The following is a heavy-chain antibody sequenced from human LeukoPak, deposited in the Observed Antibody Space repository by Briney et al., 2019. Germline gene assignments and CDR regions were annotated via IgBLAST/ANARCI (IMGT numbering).Heavy chain of an antibody. V-gene: IGHV3-74*01. CDR2: INSDGSTT. CDR3: ARASSGYTYGQYDY. D-gene: IGHD5-18*01. CDR1: GFTFSSYA. J-gene: IGHJ4*02. Sequence: GGSLRLSCAASGFTFSSYAMSWVRQAPGKGLVWVSRINSDGSTTSYADSVKGRFTISRDNAKNSLYLQMNSLRAEDTAVYYCARASSGYTYGQYDYWGQGTLVTVSS.